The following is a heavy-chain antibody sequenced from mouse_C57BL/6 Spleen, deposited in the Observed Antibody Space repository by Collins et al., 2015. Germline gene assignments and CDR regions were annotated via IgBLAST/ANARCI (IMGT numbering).Heavy chain of an antibody. J-gene: IGHJ4*01. V-gene: IGHV1-55*01. D-gene: IGHD2-4*01. CDR3: AMIHYYAMDY. Sequence: QVQLQQPGAELVKPGASVKMSCKASGYTFTSYRISWVKQRPGQGLEWIGDIYPGSGSTTYNEKFKTKATLTVDTSSSTAYMQLSSLTSEDSAVYYCAMIHYYAMDYWGQGTSVTVSS. CDR1: GYTFTSYR. CDR2: IYPGSGST.